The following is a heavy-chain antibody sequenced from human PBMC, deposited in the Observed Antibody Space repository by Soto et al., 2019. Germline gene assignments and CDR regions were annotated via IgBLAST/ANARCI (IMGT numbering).Heavy chain of an antibody. CDR2: IYHSGST. CDR1: GGSISSSSW. Sequence: SETLSLTCAFAGGSISSSSWWSRVRPPPGKGLEWIGEIYHSGSTNYNPSLKSRVTISVDKSKNQFSLKLSSVTAADTAVYYCAREPQLRGDYYYGMDVWGQGTTVTVSS. J-gene: IGHJ6*02. V-gene: IGHV4-4*02. CDR3: AREPQLRGDYYYGMDV. D-gene: IGHD2-2*01.